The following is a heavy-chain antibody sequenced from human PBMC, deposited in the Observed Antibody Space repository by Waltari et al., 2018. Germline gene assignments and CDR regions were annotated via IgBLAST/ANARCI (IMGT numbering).Heavy chain of an antibody. CDR3: ARDTIYEGGTDAFDI. D-gene: IGHD3-10*01. CDR2: IYYSGST. V-gene: IGHV4-59*01. J-gene: IGHJ3*02. Sequence: QVQLQESGPGLVKPSETLSLTCTVSGGSISSYYWSWIRQPPGKGLEWIGYIYYSGSTNNNPSLKSRVTISVDTSKNQFSLKLSSVTAADTAVYYCARDTIYEGGTDAFDIWGRGTMVTVSS. CDR1: GGSISSYY.